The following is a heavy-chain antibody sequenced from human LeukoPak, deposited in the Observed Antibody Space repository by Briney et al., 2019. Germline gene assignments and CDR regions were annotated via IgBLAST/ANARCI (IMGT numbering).Heavy chain of an antibody. V-gene: IGHV1-69*13. CDR2: IIPIFGTA. CDR1: GYTFTRYG. J-gene: IGHJ3*02. CDR3: AMGDIVLMVYARGRPSSLLDI. Sequence: SVKVSCKASGYTFTRYGISWVRQAPGHGLEWMGGIIPIFGTANYAQKFQGRVTITADESTSTAYMELSSLRSEYTAVYYCAMGDIVLMVYARGRPSSLLDIWGQGTMVTVSS. D-gene: IGHD2-8*01.